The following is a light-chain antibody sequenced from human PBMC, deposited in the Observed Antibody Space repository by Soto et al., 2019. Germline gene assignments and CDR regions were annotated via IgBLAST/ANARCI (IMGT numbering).Light chain of an antibody. Sequence: ETVMTQSPATLSVSPGERATLSCRASQSVNSYLAWYQQKPGQAPRLLIRGASARATGIPARFSGSGSGTEFTLTISSLQSEDFAVYYCQQYNQWPLTFGGGTKV. V-gene: IGKV3-15*01. J-gene: IGKJ4*01. CDR3: QQYNQWPLT. CDR2: GAS. CDR1: QSVNSY.